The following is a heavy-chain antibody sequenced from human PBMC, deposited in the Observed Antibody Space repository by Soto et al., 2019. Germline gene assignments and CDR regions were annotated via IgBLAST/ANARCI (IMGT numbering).Heavy chain of an antibody. J-gene: IGHJ5*02. CDR3: ARAEDAYYYDSSGYYHAWFDP. Sequence: SVKVSCKASGYTFTGYYMHWVRQAPGQGLEWMGWINPNSGGTNYAQKFQGWVTMTRDTSISTAYMELSRLRSDDTAVYYCARAEDAYYYDSSGYYHAWFDPWGQGTLVTVSS. D-gene: IGHD3-22*01. CDR1: GYTFTGYY. V-gene: IGHV1-2*04. CDR2: INPNSGGT.